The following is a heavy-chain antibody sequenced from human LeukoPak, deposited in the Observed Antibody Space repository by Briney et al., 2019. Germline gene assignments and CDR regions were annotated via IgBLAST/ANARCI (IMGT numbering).Heavy chain of an antibody. J-gene: IGHJ4*02. CDR3: ARNPVTTKYFDY. V-gene: IGHV1-46*01. Sequence: ASVKVSCKASGYTFTSYYMHWVRQAPGQGLEWMGIINPSGGSTSYAQKFQGRVTMTRDTSTSIVYMELSSLRSEDTAVYYCARNPVTTKYFDYWGQGTLVTVSS. CDR1: GYTFTSYY. CDR2: INPSGGST. D-gene: IGHD4-17*01.